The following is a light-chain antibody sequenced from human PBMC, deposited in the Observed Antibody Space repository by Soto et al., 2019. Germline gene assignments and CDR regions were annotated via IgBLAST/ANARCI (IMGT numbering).Light chain of an antibody. CDR3: VLYMGSGLKV. J-gene: IGLJ2*01. CDR2: STN. Sequence: QTVVTQEPSFSVSPGGTVTLTCGLSSGSVSTSYYPSWYQQTPGQAPRTLIYSTNTRSSGVPVCFSGSILGNKAALTITGAQADYESDYYWVLYMGSGLKVFGGGTKLTVL. CDR1: SGSVSTSYY. V-gene: IGLV8-61*02.